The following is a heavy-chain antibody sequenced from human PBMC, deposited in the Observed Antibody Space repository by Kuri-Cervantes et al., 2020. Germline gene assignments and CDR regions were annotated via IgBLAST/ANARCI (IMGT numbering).Heavy chain of an antibody. Sequence: SVKVSCKASGGTFSSYAISWVRQAPGQGLEWMGGIIPIFGTANYAQKFQGRVTITADESTSTAYMELSSLRSEDTAVYYRARDRNDYGDYKGFDYWRQGTLVTVSS. J-gene: IGHJ4*02. CDR1: GGTFSSYA. D-gene: IGHD4-17*01. CDR2: IIPIFGTA. V-gene: IGHV1-69*13. CDR3: ARDRNDYGDYKGFDY.